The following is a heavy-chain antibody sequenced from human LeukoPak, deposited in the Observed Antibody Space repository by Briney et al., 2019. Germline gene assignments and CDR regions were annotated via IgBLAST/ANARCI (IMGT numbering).Heavy chain of an antibody. J-gene: IGHJ5*02. Sequence: PSETLSLTCTVSGGSIRSYYWSWIRQPPGKGLEWIGYIYHSGSTDYNPSLKSRVTISVDTSKNQFSLKLSSVTAADTAVYYCARGPLNWFDHWGQGTLVTVSS. CDR2: IYHSGST. CDR1: GGSIRSYY. CDR3: ARGPLNWFDH. V-gene: IGHV4-59*08.